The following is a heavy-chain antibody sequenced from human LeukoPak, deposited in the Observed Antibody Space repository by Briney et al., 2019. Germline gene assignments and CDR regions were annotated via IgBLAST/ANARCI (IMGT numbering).Heavy chain of an antibody. CDR1: GFTFSSYA. V-gene: IGHV3-23*01. CDR3: ARDRSVDGTV. Sequence: PGGSLRLSCAASGFTFSSYAMRWVRQAPGKGLEWVSAIGGSGVITYYAVSVKGRFTISRDNAKNSLYLQMDSLRAEDTAVYYCARDRSVDGTVWGQGTLVTVSS. D-gene: IGHD6-19*01. CDR2: IGGSGVIT. J-gene: IGHJ4*02.